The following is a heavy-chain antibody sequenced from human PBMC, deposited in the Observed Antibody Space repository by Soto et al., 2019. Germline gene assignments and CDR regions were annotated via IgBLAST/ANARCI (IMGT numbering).Heavy chain of an antibody. CDR2: ITRTTDGGTT. CDR3: STGLGTYYSRFDY. D-gene: IGHD3-16*01. V-gene: IGHV3-15*07. J-gene: IGHJ4*02. Sequence: EVQLVESGGGLVKPGGSLRLSCAASGFAFTNAWMNWVRQAPGKGLEWVGRITRTTDGGTTDYAAPVKGRFTISRDDSKNTLYLQMNSLKTEDTAVYYCSTGLGTYYSRFDYWGLGTLVTVSS. CDR1: GFAFTNAW.